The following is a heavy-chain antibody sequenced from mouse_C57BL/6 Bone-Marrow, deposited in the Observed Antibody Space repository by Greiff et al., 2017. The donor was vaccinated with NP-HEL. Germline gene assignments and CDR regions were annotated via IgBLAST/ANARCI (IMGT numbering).Heavy chain of an antibody. CDR2: INPDNGGT. CDR3: ARHNSGCGFAY. Sequence: EVQLQQSGPELVKPGASVKISCKASGYTFTDYYMNWVKQSHGKSLEWIGGINPDNGGTSYNQKFKGKATLTVDKSSSTAYMELRSLTSEDSAVYYCARHNSGCGFAYWGQGTMVTVSA. CDR1: GYTFTDYY. D-gene: IGHD3-2*02. J-gene: IGHJ3*01. V-gene: IGHV1-26*01.